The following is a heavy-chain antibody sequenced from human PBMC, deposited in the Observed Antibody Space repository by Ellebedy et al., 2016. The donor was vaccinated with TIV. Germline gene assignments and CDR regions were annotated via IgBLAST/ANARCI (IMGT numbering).Heavy chain of an antibody. CDR3: ARADY. Sequence: GESLKISCAASGFTFSSYWMHWVRQAPGKGLVWVSVIYSGGSTYYADSVKGRFTISRDNSKNTLYLQMNSLRAEDTAVYYCARADYWGQGTLVTVSS. V-gene: IGHV3-53*01. J-gene: IGHJ4*02. CDR2: IYSGGST. CDR1: GFTFSSYW.